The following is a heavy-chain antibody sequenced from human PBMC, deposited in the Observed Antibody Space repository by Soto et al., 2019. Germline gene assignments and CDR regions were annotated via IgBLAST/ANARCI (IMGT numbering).Heavy chain of an antibody. Sequence: GGSLRLSCAASGITVSSNYMSWVRQAPGKGLEWVSTIYSGGGTYYADSVKDRFTISRDNSKSTLYLQMNSLRAEDSALYYCATEGYSGYGMDVWGQGTTVTVSS. CDR1: GITVSSNY. D-gene: IGHD1-26*01. CDR2: IYSGGGT. V-gene: IGHV3-66*01. J-gene: IGHJ6*02. CDR3: ATEGYSGYGMDV.